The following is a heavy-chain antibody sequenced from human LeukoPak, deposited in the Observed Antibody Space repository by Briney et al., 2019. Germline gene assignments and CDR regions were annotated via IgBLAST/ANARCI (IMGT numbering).Heavy chain of an antibody. V-gene: IGHV3-7*01. CDR1: GFTFSSYW. J-gene: IGHJ4*02. D-gene: IGHD5-12*01. Sequence: GGSLRLSCAASGFTFSSYWMSWVGQAPGKGLEWVANTKQDGSEKYYVDSVKGRFTISRDNAKNSLYLQMNSLRAEDTALYYCARDKSGYADYWGQGTLVTVSS. CDR2: TKQDGSEK. CDR3: ARDKSGYADY.